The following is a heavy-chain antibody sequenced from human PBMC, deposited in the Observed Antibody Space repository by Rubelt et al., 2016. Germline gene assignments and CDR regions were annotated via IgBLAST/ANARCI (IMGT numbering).Heavy chain of an antibody. J-gene: IGHJ6*02. CDR1: GFTFSSYA. Sequence: EVQLLESGGGLVQPGGSLRLSCAASGFTFSSYAMSWVRQAPGKGLEWVSAISGSGGSTYYADSVKGRFTISRDNSKNTLYLLMNSLRAEDTAVYYCAKDWEGSGWYYYYGMDVWGQGTTVTVSS. D-gene: IGHD6-19*01. V-gene: IGHV3-23*01. CDR3: AKDWEGSGWYYYYGMDV. CDR2: ISGSGGST.